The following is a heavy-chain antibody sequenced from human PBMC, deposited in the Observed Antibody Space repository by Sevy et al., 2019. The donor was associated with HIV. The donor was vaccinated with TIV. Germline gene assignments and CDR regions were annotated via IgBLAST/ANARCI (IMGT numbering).Heavy chain of an antibody. D-gene: IGHD6-19*01. CDR1: GFSLSTSGVG. V-gene: IGHV2-5*02. CDR3: AHRRRYSSGWYKNSVYFDY. J-gene: IGHJ4*02. Sequence: SGPTLVKPTQTLTLTCTFSGFSLSTSGVGVGWIRQPPGKALEWLALIYWDDDKRYSPSLKSRLTINKDTSKNQVVLTMTNMDPVDTATYYCAHRRRYSSGWYKNSVYFDYWGQGTLVTVSS. CDR2: IYWDDDK.